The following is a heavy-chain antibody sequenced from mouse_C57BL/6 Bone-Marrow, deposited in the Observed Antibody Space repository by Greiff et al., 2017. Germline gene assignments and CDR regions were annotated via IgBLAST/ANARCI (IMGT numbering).Heavy chain of an antibody. CDR1: GFTFSSYA. Sequence: EVQGVESGGGLVKPGGSLKLSCAASGFTFSSYAMSWVRQTPEKRLEWVATISDGGSYTYYPDNVKGRFTISRDNAKNNLYLQMSHLKSEDTAMYYCASLGFDYWGQGTTLTVSS. CDR3: ASLGFDY. D-gene: IGHD4-1*01. V-gene: IGHV5-4*01. CDR2: ISDGGSYT. J-gene: IGHJ2*01.